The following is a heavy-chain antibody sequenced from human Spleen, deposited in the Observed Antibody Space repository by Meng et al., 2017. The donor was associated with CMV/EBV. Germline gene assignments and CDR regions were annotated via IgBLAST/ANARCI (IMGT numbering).Heavy chain of an antibody. V-gene: IGHV3-7*01. J-gene: IGHJ6*02. Sequence: GESLKISCAASGFTFSSYAMSWVRQAPGKGLEWVANIKQDGSEKYYVDSVKGRFTISRDNAKNSLYLQMNSLRAEDTAVYYCARDWAPVDSLFEGMDVWGQGTTVTVSS. CDR1: GFTFSSYA. D-gene: IGHD2-2*01. CDR3: ARDWAPVDSLFEGMDV. CDR2: IKQDGSEK.